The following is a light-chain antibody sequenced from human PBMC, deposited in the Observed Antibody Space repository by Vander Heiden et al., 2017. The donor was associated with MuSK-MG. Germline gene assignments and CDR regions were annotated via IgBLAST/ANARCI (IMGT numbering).Light chain of an antibody. J-gene: IGKJ3*01. CDR2: AAS. CDR1: QSISSY. CDR3: QQSDSAPFT. V-gene: IGKV1-39*01. Sequence: DIQMTQSPSSLSASVGDRVTITCRASQSISSYLNWYQEKPGKDPKLLIYAASSLESGVPSRFSGSGSGTDFTLTISSLQPEDFAAYFCQQSDSAPFTFGHGTKVDIK.